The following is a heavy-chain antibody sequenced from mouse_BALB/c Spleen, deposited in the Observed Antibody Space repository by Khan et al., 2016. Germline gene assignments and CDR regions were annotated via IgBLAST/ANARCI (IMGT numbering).Heavy chain of an antibody. D-gene: IGHD2-4*01. J-gene: IGHJ3*01. CDR3: VREGMIKTPWFAY. CDR1: GFDFTRYW. V-gene: IGHV4-1*02. CDR2: INPDSSTI. Sequence: EVKLLASGGGLVQPGGSLKLSCAASGFDFTRYWMNWVRQAPGKGLEWIGEINPDSSTINYTPSLKDKFIISRDNAKNTLYLQMSEVRSDDTALYYCVREGMIKTPWFAYWGQGTLVTVSA.